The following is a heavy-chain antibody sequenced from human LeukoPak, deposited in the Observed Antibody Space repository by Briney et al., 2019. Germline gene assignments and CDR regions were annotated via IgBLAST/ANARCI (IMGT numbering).Heavy chain of an antibody. CDR2: ISYDGNYK. Sequence: GGSLRLSCAASGFISSSYGMHWVRQAPGKGLEWVAVISYDGNYKYYADSVKGRFTISRDNSKNTLHLQMISLRAEDTAVYYCAKDLGGSGDFWSGYYDYYSYGMDVWGQGTTVTVSS. J-gene: IGHJ6*02. CDR3: AKDLGGSGDFWSGYYDYYSYGMDV. D-gene: IGHD3-3*01. CDR1: GFISSSYG. V-gene: IGHV3-30*18.